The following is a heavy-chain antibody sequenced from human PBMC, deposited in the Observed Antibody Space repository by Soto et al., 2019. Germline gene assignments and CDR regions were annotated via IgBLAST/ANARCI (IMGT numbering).Heavy chain of an antibody. CDR2: ISYDGSLK. CDR1: GFTFSTFA. Sequence: QVQLVESGGGVVQPGRSLRLSCAASGFTFSTFAMHWVRQAPGRGREGVAVISYDGSLKDYADSVKGRFTISRDESKNTMYLQMDSLRADDTAVYFCAKDGSTYSSGWYKYFGHWGQGTLVTVSS. D-gene: IGHD6-19*01. CDR3: AKDGSTYSSGWYKYFGH. V-gene: IGHV3-30*18. J-gene: IGHJ4*02.